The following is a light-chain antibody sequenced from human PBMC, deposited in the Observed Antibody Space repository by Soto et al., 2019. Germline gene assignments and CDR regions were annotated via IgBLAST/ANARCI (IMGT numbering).Light chain of an antibody. V-gene: IGKV3-11*01. Sequence: VAVTKSPVTLSLCPVQRASLSSRASQSFRGLLAWYQQKPGQAPRLLIYDEYNRATGIKHRFSGSGFGTDFTLTISSLQSEDFAVYYCKQSNNWHLTFGGGTKVDIK. CDR1: QSFRGL. J-gene: IGKJ4*01. CDR3: KQSNNWHLT. CDR2: DEY.